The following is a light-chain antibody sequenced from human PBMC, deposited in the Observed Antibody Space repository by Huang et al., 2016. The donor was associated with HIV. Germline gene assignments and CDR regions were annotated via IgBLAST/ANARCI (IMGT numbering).Light chain of an antibody. Sequence: DIKMSQSPSSLSASVGDRVTITCRASHTINNYLKWYQQKPGKAPKLLLFSTSRLQSGVPSRFSGSGFRTNFTLTIDSLQPEDFATYHCQQSFSTFPFTFGPGTTVDIK. V-gene: IGKV1-39*01. J-gene: IGKJ3*01. CDR3: QQSFSTFPFT. CDR2: STS. CDR1: HTINNY.